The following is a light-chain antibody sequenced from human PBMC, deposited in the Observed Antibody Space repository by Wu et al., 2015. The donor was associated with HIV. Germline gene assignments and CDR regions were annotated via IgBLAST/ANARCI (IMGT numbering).Light chain of an antibody. CDR1: QEISNY. V-gene: IGKV1-33*01. J-gene: IGKJ2*01. CDR2: DAS. Sequence: QMTQSPSSLSASVGDRVTITCQASQEISNYLNWYQRKPGKAPKLLIYDASNLKTGVPSRFSGNRSGTDFTLTISSLQPEDIATYYCQQYYSLPYTFGQGTKLEMK. CDR3: QQYYSLPYT.